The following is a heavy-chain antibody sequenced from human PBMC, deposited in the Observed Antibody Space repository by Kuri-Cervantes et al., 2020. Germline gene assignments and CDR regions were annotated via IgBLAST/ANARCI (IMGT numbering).Heavy chain of an antibody. V-gene: IGHV3-21*01. Sequence: LSLTCAASGFTFSSYSMNWVRQAPGKGLEWVSSISSSSSYIYYADSVKGRFTISRDNAKNSLYLQMNSLRAEDTAVYYCARDRRITAAADYYFDYWGQGTLVTVSS. J-gene: IGHJ4*02. CDR1: GFTFSSYS. CDR2: ISSSSSYI. CDR3: ARDRRITAAADYYFDY. D-gene: IGHD6-13*01.